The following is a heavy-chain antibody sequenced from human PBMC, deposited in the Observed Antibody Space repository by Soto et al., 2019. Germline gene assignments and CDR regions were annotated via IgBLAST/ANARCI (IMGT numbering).Heavy chain of an antibody. V-gene: IGHV3-7*03. CDR2: LGHGGSEK. D-gene: IGHD3-10*01. Sequence: GGSFRLYCAGAGLTYGNYWVTVGPGARRKGLKGVANLGHGGSEKYYLDYGKGRFTISRDNARNTLYLQMNSLRAEDTAVYYCVRDPGDPHYTFDLWGQGTMVTVS. CDR1: GLTYGNYW. J-gene: IGHJ3*01. CDR3: VRDPGDPHYTFDL.